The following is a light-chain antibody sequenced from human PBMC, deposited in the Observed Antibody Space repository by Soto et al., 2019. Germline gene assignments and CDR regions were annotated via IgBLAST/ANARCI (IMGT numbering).Light chain of an antibody. Sequence: QSVLTQPASVSGSPGPSSTISCTGTSSDVGDYPYVSWYQQHPGKAPKLIISEVTYRPSGISNRFSGSKSGNTASLTISGLQAEDEADYYCSSYSTRSTLEVFGGGTKLTVL. CDR3: SSYSTRSTLEV. CDR2: EVT. CDR1: SSDVGDYPY. J-gene: IGLJ2*01. V-gene: IGLV2-14*01.